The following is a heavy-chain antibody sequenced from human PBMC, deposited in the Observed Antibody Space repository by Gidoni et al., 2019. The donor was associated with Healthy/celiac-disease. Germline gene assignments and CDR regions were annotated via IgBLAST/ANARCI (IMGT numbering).Heavy chain of an antibody. Sequence: KGLEWIGYIYYSGSTYYNPSLKSRVTISVDTSKNQFSLKLSSVTAADTAVYYCARDRPGIGFFNWFDPWGQGTLVTVSS. V-gene: IGHV4-31*02. D-gene: IGHD3-10*01. CDR2: IYYSGST. CDR3: ARDRPGIGFFNWFDP. J-gene: IGHJ5*02.